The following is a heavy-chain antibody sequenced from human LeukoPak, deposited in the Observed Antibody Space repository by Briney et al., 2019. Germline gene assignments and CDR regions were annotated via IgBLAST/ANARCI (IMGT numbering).Heavy chain of an antibody. CDR2: INPSSGAT. J-gene: IGHJ4*02. Sequence: GASVKVSCMASGYTFTGYFIHWVRQAPGQGLEWMGWINPSSGATNYAQNFQGRVTLTREMSISTAYMEVSRLLSDDTAVYYCARVTYDRSGYYNGIPYWGQGTLVIVSS. CDR1: GYTFTGYF. D-gene: IGHD3-22*01. CDR3: ARVTYDRSGYYNGIPY. V-gene: IGHV1-2*02.